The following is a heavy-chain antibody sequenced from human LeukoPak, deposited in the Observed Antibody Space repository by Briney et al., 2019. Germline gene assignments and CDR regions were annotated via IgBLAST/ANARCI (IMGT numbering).Heavy chain of an antibody. Sequence: GGSLRLSCAASGFTFDDYGMSWVRQAPGKGLEWVAFIRYDGSNKYYADSVKGRFTISRDNSKNTLYLQMNSLRAEDTAVYYCARGTMFPYYFDYWGQGTLVTVSS. V-gene: IGHV3-30*02. J-gene: IGHJ4*02. CDR2: IRYDGSNK. D-gene: IGHD3-10*02. CDR1: GFTFDDYG. CDR3: ARGTMFPYYFDY.